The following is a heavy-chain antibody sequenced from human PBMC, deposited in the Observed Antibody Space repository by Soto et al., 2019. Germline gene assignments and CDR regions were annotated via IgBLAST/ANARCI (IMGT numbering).Heavy chain of an antibody. D-gene: IGHD1-26*01. CDR1: GFSLSTSGVG. CDR2: IYWDDDK. CDR3: AHIPKDSIVGATEYYFDY. V-gene: IGHV2-5*02. J-gene: IGHJ4*02. Sequence: QITLKESGPTLVKPTQTLTLTCTFSGFSLSTSGVGVGWIRQPPGKALEWLALIYWDDDKRYSPSLTSRVTITQDNSKNHVVLTMTNMDPVDPATDYCAHIPKDSIVGATEYYFDYWGQGTLVTFSS.